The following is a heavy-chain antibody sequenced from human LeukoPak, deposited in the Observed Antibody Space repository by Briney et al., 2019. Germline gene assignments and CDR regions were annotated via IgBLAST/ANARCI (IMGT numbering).Heavy chain of an antibody. CDR3: ADSNYWYPVDY. Sequence: GSLRLFLLASGFTFYSYALRGGRQAPGEGGEWVSSISGSGDSTYYADSVKGRFTISRDNSKDTLYLQMNSLRAEDTALYYCADSNYWYPVDYWGQGTLVTVSS. J-gene: IGHJ4*02. V-gene: IGHV3-23*01. CDR1: GFTFYSYA. D-gene: IGHD4-11*01. CDR2: ISGSGDST.